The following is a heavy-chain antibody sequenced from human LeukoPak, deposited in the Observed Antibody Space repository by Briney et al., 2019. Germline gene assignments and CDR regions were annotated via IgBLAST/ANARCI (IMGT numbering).Heavy chain of an antibody. CDR2: IIGSGGST. J-gene: IGHJ4*02. Sequence: PGGSLRLSCAASGFTFSSNAMSWVSPAPWKGLASASAIIGSGGSTYYADSVKGRFSISRDNSKNTPYLQMNSLRAEDTAVYYCASLASSGPGTLVTVSS. CDR3: ASLAS. V-gene: IGHV3-23*01. CDR1: GFTFSSNA.